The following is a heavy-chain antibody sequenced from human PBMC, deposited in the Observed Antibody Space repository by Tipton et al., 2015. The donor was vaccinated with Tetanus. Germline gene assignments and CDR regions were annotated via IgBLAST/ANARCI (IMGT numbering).Heavy chain of an antibody. CDR1: GFTFSGFY. Sequence: SLRLSCAGSGFTFSGFYMSWIRQAPGRGLEWVAYTSGSGNTILYSDSVKGRFTISRDNAKNTLYLQMDSLRAEDTAVYYCARDRFGDNYDIPSNYFGPWGQGIPVIVSA. J-gene: IGHJ5*02. CDR3: ARDRFGDNYDIPSNYFGP. V-gene: IGHV3-11*04. D-gene: IGHD4/OR15-4a*01. CDR2: TSGSGNTI.